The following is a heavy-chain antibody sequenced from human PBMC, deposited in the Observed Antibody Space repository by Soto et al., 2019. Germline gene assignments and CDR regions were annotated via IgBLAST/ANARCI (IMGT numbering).Heavy chain of an antibody. D-gene: IGHD3-10*01. CDR2: INPSGDAT. CDR3: TRDWELGY. Sequence: QVLLVQSGAEVKKPGASVKVSCKASGFTFTTYYMHWVRQATGQGLEWMGVINPSGDATTYAQRFQGRVTMTKDTSASTVYMELSSLRSEDTAVYYCTRDWELGYWGQGTLVTVSS. J-gene: IGHJ4*02. CDR1: GFTFTTYY. V-gene: IGHV1-46*01.